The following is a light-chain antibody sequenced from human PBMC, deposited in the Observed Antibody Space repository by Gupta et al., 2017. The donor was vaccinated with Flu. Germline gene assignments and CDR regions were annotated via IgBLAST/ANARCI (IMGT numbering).Light chain of an antibody. V-gene: IGKV1-5*03. CDR2: KAS. J-gene: IGKJ4*01. Sequence: PSTPSASVGDRVTITCRARQSISDWLACYQQKPGKAPKLLIYKASREESGLPSRFSGSGSGTDFTLTISSLPPDDFADYCCQQYNSYSVTFGGGTKVEIK. CDR1: QSISDW. CDR3: QQYNSYSVT.